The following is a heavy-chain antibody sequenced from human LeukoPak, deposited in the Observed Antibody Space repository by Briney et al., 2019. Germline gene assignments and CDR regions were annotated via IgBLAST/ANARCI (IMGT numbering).Heavy chain of an antibody. CDR1: GGSISSYY. CDR2: IYNSGST. Sequence: PSETLSLTCNVSGGSISSYYWSWIRQPPGKGLEWIGYIYNSGSTNYNPSLKSRVIISVDTSKNQISLKLSSVTAADTAVYYCARDRWFDPWGQGTLVTVSS. J-gene: IGHJ5*02. CDR3: ARDRWFDP. V-gene: IGHV4-59*01.